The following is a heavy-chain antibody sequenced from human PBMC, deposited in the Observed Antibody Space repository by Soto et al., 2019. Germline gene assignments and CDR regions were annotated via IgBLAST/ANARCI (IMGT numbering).Heavy chain of an antibody. V-gene: IGHV3-53*01. CDR3: ARDLNLGSFDY. Sequence: GSLRLSCAASGFAVSSRYMTWVRQAPGKGLEWVSVIYGGGTTYYADSVKGRFTISRDTSKNTLYLQMNSLRAEDTAVYYCARDLNLGSFDYWGQGTRVTVSS. CDR2: IYGGGTT. CDR1: GFAVSSRY. J-gene: IGHJ4*02.